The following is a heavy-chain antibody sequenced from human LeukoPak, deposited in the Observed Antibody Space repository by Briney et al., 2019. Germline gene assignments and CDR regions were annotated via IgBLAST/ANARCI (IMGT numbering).Heavy chain of an antibody. Sequence: ASVKVSCKASGYTFTGYYMHWVRQAPGQGLEWMGWINPNSGGTNYAQKFQGRVTMTRDTSISTAYMELSRLRSDDTAVYYCARDRGGHDYGDYGDYYYYYGMDVWGQGTTVTVFS. V-gene: IGHV1-2*02. CDR3: ARDRGGHDYGDYGDYYYYYGMDV. CDR1: GYTFTGYY. CDR2: INPNSGGT. D-gene: IGHD4-17*01. J-gene: IGHJ6*02.